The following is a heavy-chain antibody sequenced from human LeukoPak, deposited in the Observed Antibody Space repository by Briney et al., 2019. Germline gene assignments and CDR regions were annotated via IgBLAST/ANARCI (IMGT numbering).Heavy chain of an antibody. Sequence: GGSLRISCATSGFTFSNAWMCLVRQAPGKGLDWVGRIKSKTDGGLTDYAAPVKGRITISRDESKNTLYLQMNSLETEDTAVYDCTTEKRLWVAPFDYWGQGTLVTVSS. CDR3: TTEKRLWVAPFDY. CDR1: GFTFSNAW. D-gene: IGHD1-26*01. CDR2: IKSKTDGGLT. J-gene: IGHJ4*02. V-gene: IGHV3-15*01.